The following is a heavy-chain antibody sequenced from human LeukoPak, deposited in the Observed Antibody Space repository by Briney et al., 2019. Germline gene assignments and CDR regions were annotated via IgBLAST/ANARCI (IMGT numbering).Heavy chain of an antibody. CDR3: ARDGYVDIVATIPHYYYGMDI. CDR2: ISSSSSYI. CDR1: GFTFSSYV. D-gene: IGHD5-12*01. J-gene: IGHJ6*02. V-gene: IGHV3-21*01. Sequence: GGSLRLSCAASGFTFSSYVMNWVRQAPGKGLEWVSSISSSSSYIYYADSVKGQFPISRDNAKNSLYLQMNSLRAEDTAAYYCARDGYVDIVATIPHYYYGMDIWGQGTTVTVSS.